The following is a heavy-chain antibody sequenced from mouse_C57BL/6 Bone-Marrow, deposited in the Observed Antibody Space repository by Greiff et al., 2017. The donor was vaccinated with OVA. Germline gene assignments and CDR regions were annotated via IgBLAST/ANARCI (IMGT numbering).Heavy chain of an antibody. CDR3: AREAY. V-gene: IGHV1-55*01. J-gene: IGHJ3*01. CDR2: IYPRSGNT. CDR1: GYTFTSYW. Sequence: QVQLKESGAELVKPGASVKMSCKASGYTFTSYWITWVKQRPGQGLEWIGDIYPRSGNTYYNEKFKGKATLTADKSSSTAYMEIRSLTSEDSAVYFCAREAYWGQGTLVTVSA.